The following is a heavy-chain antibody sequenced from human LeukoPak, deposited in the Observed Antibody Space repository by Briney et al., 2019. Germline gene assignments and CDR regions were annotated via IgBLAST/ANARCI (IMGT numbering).Heavy chain of an antibody. Sequence: PSETLSLTCAVYGGSFSGYYWSWIRQPPGEGLEWIGEINHSGSTNYNPSLKSRVTISVDTSKNQFSLKLSSVTAADTAVYYCARADYCSSTSCYNPPYNWFDPWGQGTLVTVSS. CDR1: GGSFSGYY. CDR2: INHSGST. CDR3: ARADYCSSTSCYNPPYNWFDP. V-gene: IGHV4-34*01. D-gene: IGHD2-2*02. J-gene: IGHJ5*02.